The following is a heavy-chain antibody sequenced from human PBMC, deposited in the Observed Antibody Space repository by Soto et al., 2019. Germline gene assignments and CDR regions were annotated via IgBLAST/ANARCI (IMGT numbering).Heavy chain of an antibody. D-gene: IGHD3-3*01. J-gene: IGHJ6*02. CDR2: IVVGSGNT. CDR3: AAGPYTYYDFWFGYSGPYYYLGIDV. CDR1: GFTFTSSA. V-gene: IGHV1-58*01. Sequence: SVKVSCKASGFTFTSSAVQWVRQARGQRLEWIGWIVVGSGNTNYAQTFQERVTITRDMSTSTAYMELSSLRSEDTAVYYCAAGPYTYYDFWFGYSGPYYYLGIDVWGHGPPVT.